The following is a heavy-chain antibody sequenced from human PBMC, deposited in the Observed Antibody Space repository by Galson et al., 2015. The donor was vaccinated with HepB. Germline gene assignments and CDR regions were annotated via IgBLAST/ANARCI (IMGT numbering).Heavy chain of an antibody. Sequence: CAISGDSVSSHSAAWNWIRQSPSRGLEWLGRTYYRSKWYNDYAVSVKSRITINPDTSKNQFSLQLNSVTPEDTAVYYCARLSITMIVESVQENIDYWGQGTLVTVSS. CDR3: ARLSITMIVESVQENIDY. J-gene: IGHJ4*02. D-gene: IGHD3-22*01. V-gene: IGHV6-1*01. CDR2: TYYRSKWYN. CDR1: GDSVSSHSAA.